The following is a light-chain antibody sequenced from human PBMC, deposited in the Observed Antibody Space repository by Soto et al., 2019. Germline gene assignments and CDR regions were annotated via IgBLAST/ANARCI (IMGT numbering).Light chain of an antibody. J-gene: IGKJ4*01. CDR1: QNVYNN. CDR2: DAS. CDR3: QQCRNWPLT. V-gene: IGKV3-15*01. Sequence: EIVMTQSPATLSVSPGEGATLSCKASQNVYNNLAWYQQRPGQPPRLLIYDASTRATGISARFSGSGYGTEFTLTIGCLQSEDFAVYFCQQCRNWPLTFGGGTKVEIK.